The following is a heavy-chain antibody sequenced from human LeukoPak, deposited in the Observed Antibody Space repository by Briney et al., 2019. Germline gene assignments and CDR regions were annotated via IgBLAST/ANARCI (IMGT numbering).Heavy chain of an antibody. V-gene: IGHV1-2*02. Sequence: ASVKVSCKASGYTFTGYYMHWVRQAPGQGLEWMGWINPNSGGTNYAQKFQGRVTMTRDTSTSTAYMELSRLRSDDTAVYYCARAAYDYGDSLDYWGQGTLVTVSS. CDR2: INPNSGGT. CDR3: ARAAYDYGDSLDY. D-gene: IGHD4-17*01. CDR1: GYTFTGYY. J-gene: IGHJ4*02.